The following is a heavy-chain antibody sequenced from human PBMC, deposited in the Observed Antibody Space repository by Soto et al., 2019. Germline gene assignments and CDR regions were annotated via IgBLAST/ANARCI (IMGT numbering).Heavy chain of an antibody. V-gene: IGHV3-66*01. D-gene: IGHD4-17*01. CDR2: IYSGGIT. Sequence: GGSLRLCCAASGFTVSDNYLSWVRQAPGEGLEWVSIIYSGGITYYADSVKGRFTISRDNSKNTLYLQMNSLRPEDTAVYYCGRGATDDGDSPYRYIDLWGRGTLVTVSS. CDR1: GFTVSDNY. CDR3: GRGATDDGDSPYRYIDL. J-gene: IGHJ2*01.